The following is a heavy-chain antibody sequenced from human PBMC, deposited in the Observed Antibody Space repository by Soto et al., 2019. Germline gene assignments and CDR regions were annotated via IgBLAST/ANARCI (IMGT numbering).Heavy chain of an antibody. CDR2: ISAYNGNT. Sequence: ASVKVSCKASGYTFTSYGISWVRQAPGQGLEWMGWISAYNGNTNYAQKLQGRVTMTTDTSTSTAYMELRSLRSDDTAVYYCARTDASGYSGHDLWLVHYNWGQGTLVTVSS. J-gene: IGHJ4*02. CDR1: GYTFTSYG. CDR3: ARTDASGYSGHDLWLVHYN. D-gene: IGHD5-12*01. V-gene: IGHV1-18*01.